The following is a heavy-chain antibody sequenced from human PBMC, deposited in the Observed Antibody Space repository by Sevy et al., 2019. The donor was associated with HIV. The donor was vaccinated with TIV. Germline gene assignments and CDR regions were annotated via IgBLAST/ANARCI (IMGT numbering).Heavy chain of an antibody. CDR1: GSSISSIYY. J-gene: IGHJ4*02. CDR2: IYHGGST. D-gene: IGHD1-26*01. Sequence: SETLSLTCAVSGSSISSIYYWGWIRQPPGKGLEWIGTIYHGGSTYYNPSLKSRVTISVDTSKNQFSLKVTSVTAADTAVYFCARHKAPAGTHFDYWGRGTLVTVS. CDR3: ARHKAPAGTHFDY. V-gene: IGHV4-38-2*01.